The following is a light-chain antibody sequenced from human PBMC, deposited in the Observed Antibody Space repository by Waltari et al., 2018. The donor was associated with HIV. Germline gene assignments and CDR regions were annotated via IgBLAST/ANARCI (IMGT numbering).Light chain of an antibody. CDR1: SSNIGSNY. J-gene: IGLJ3*02. CDR2: WNS. Sequence: SVLTQPPSASRTPGQRVTISCSGSSSNIGSNYVYWYQYFPGATPKLLIYWNSHRPSGVPDRFSGSQSGTSASLAISGLRPEDETDYYCASWDDSLSGWVFGGGTKVTVL. V-gene: IGLV1-47*01. CDR3: ASWDDSLSGWV.